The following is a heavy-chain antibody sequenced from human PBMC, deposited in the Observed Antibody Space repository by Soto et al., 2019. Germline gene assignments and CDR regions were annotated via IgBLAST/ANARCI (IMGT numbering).Heavy chain of an antibody. CDR1: GGSISSYY. Sequence: QVQLQESGPGLVKPSETLSLTCTVSGGSISSYYWSWIRQPPGKGLEWMGYIYYGGSTNYNPSLKSRVTISVDTSKNQFSLKLSSVTAADTAVYYCARLDCSGGSCYSFRDAFDIWGQGTMVTVSS. J-gene: IGHJ3*02. D-gene: IGHD2-15*01. V-gene: IGHV4-59*08. CDR3: ARLDCSGGSCYSFRDAFDI. CDR2: IYYGGST.